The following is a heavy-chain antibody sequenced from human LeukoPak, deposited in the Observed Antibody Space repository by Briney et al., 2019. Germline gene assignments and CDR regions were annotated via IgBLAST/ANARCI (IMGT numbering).Heavy chain of an antibody. V-gene: IGHV1-46*01. J-gene: IGHJ6*02. D-gene: IGHD2/OR15-2a*01. CDR2: INPSGGST. CDR3: ARDRLLRLQYGMDV. Sequence: ASVKVSCKASGYTFTSYYMHWVRQAPGQGLEWMGIINPSGGSTRCAQKFQGRVTMTSDTSTSTVYMELSSLRSEDTAVYYCARDRLLRLQYGMDVWGQGTTVTVSS. CDR1: GYTFTSYY.